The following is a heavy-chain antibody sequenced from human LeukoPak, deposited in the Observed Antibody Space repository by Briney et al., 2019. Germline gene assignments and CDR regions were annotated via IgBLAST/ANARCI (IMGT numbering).Heavy chain of an antibody. CDR2: FDPEDGET. CDR1: GYTLTELS. D-gene: IGHD3-10*01. V-gene: IGHV1-24*01. Sequence: SVKVSCKVSGYTLTELSMHWVRQAPGKGLEWMGGFDPEDGETIYAQKFQGRVTMTEDTSTDTAYMELSSLRSEDTAVYYCATSPRYRFGEFLSVDYWGQGTLVTVSS. J-gene: IGHJ4*02. CDR3: ATSPRYRFGEFLSVDY.